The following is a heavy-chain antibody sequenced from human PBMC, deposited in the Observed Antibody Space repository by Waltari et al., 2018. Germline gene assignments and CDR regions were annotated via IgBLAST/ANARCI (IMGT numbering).Heavy chain of an antibody. V-gene: IGHV4-59*08. Sequence: QVQLQESGPGLVKPSETLSLTCSVSGVSFNNYFWNWIRQPPGKGLQWIGFIRHTGITKSNPSLKSRVTMAVYTSKSQFSLRLTSVSATDTAVYFCARWDSPGRYFGDWGQGTPVTVSS. J-gene: IGHJ4*02. CDR1: GVSFNNYF. CDR3: ARWDSPGRYFGD. D-gene: IGHD1-20*01. CDR2: IRHTGIT.